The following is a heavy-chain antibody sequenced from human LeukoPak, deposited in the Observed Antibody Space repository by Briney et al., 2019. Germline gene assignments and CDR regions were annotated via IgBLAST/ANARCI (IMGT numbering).Heavy chain of an antibody. CDR3: TIFTGYYYYYYGMDV. Sequence: GGSLKLSCAASGFTFSGSAMHWVRQASGKGLEWVGRIRSKANSYATAYAASVKGRFTISRDDSKNTAYLQMNSLKTEDTAVYYCTIFTGYYYYYYGMDVWGQGTTVTVSS. CDR1: GFTFSGSA. D-gene: IGHD3-16*01. J-gene: IGHJ6*02. CDR2: IRSKANSYAT. V-gene: IGHV3-73*01.